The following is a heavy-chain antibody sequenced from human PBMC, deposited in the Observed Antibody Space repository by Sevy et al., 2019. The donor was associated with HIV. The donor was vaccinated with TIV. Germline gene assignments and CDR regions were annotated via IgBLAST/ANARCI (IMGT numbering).Heavy chain of an antibody. V-gene: IGHV3-7*01. Sequence: GGSLRLSCAASGFTFSSYWMSWVRQAPGKGLEWVANIKQDGSEKYYVDSVKGRFTISRDNAKNSLYLQMNSLRAEDTAVYYCARDLYSSGYYYKDYWGQGTLVTVSS. CDR1: GFTFSSYW. D-gene: IGHD3-22*01. J-gene: IGHJ4*02. CDR3: ARDLYSSGYYYKDY. CDR2: IKQDGSEK.